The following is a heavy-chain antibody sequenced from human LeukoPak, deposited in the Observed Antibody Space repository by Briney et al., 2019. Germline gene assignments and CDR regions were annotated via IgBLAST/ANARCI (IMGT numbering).Heavy chain of an antibody. V-gene: IGHV3-30*12. D-gene: IGHD3-10*01. CDR2: ISYDGSNK. Sequence: GGSLRLSCAASGFTFSNFGMHWVRQAPGKGLEWVAVISYDGSNKYYADSVKGRFTISRDNSKNTLYLQMNSLRAEDTAVYYCAKDLGYGSGSSDFDYWGQGTLVTVSS. CDR3: AKDLGYGSGSSDFDY. J-gene: IGHJ4*02. CDR1: GFTFSNFG.